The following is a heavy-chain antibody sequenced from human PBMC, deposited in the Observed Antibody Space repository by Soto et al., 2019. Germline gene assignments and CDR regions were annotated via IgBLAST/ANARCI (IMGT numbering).Heavy chain of an antibody. CDR1: GASISTAGDY. CDR3: ARTTSFSTSANHFDY. D-gene: IGHD2-15*01. V-gene: IGHV4-31*03. J-gene: IGHJ4*02. CDR2: ISYSGSA. Sequence: SETLSLTCTVSGASISTAGDYWSWIRQHPWKGLEWIGFISYSGSAYYNPSLKSRLTISRDTSKNQFSLMMSSVTAADTAVYYCARTTSFSTSANHFDYWGQGALVPVSS.